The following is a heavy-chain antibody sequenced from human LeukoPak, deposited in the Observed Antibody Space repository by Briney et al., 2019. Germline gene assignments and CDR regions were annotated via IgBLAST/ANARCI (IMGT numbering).Heavy chain of an antibody. CDR1: GFTFSSYA. CDR3: AKGLYSSGWYWGA. CDR2: ISGNGVST. J-gene: IGHJ4*02. D-gene: IGHD6-19*01. V-gene: IGHV3-23*01. Sequence: PGGSLRLSCAASGFTFSSYAMNWVRQGPGKGLEWVSFISGNGVSTYYADSVKGRFTISRDNSKNTMYLQMNSLRAEDTAVYYCAKGLYSSGWYWGAWGQGTLVTVSS.